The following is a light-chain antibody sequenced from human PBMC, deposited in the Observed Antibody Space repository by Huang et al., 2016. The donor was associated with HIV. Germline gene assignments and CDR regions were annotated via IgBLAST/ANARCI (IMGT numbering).Light chain of an antibody. Sequence: DIVMTQSPDSLAVSPGERATINCKSSQTVLYSLNKKNYLAWFQQKPGRPPKLLIYCATTREAGVPDRFSGSGSGTDFTLTINNLQAEDVAVYFCLQYYSVPQTFGHGTKVEIK. V-gene: IGKV4-1*01. CDR1: QTVLYSLNKKNY. CDR2: CAT. J-gene: IGKJ1*01. CDR3: LQYYSVPQT.